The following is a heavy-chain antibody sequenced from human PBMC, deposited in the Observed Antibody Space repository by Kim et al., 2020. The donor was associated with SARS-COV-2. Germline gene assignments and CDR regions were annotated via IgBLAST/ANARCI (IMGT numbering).Heavy chain of an antibody. J-gene: IGHJ5*02. CDR1: GGSISSSSYY. Sequence: SETLSLTCTVSGGSISSSSYYWGWIRQPPGKGLEWIGSIYYSGSTYYNPSLKSRVTISVDTSKNQFSLKLSSVTAADTAVYYCASSSWRRYNWFDPWGQGTLVTVSS. CDR3: ASSSWRRYNWFDP. D-gene: IGHD6-25*01. CDR2: IYYSGST. V-gene: IGHV4-39*01.